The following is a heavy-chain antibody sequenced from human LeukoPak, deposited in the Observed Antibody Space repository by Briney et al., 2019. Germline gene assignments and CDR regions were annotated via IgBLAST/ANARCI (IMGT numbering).Heavy chain of an antibody. V-gene: IGHV3-11*04. D-gene: IGHD3-22*01. CDR3: ARDESGLYYDSSAAPYMDV. Sequence: GGSLRLSCAASGFTFSDYYMSWIRQAPGKGLEWVSYISSSGSTIYYADSVKGRFTISRDNAKNSLYPQMNSLRAEDTAVYYCARDESGLYYDSSAAPYMDVWGKGTARTVSS. J-gene: IGHJ6*03. CDR1: GFTFSDYY. CDR2: ISSSGSTI.